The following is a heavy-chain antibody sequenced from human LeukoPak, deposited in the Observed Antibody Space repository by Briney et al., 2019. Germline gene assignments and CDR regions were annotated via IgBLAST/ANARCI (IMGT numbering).Heavy chain of an antibody. D-gene: IGHD3-3*01. CDR2: ISRSGGSI. CDR3: ARDQAYYDFWSGQKALYHYGMDV. J-gene: IGHJ6*02. CDR1: GFTFSDYY. Sequence: GGSLRLSCAASGFTFSDYYMSWIRQAPGKGLEWVSYISRSGGSIYYADSVKGRFTISRDNAKNSLYLQMNSLRAEDTAVYYCARDQAYYDFWSGQKALYHYGMDVWGQGTTVTVSS. V-gene: IGHV3-11*01.